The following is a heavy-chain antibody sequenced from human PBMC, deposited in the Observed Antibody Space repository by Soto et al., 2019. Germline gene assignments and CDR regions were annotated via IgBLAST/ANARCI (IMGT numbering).Heavy chain of an antibody. J-gene: IGHJ3*01. CDR1: GFTFNYYW. Sequence: EVQLVESEGGLVQRGGSLRLSCAASGFTFNYYWMHWVRQAPGQGLVWVSHIHSDGSTTTYADSVKGRFTISRDNAKNTRYRQMNGLRAEDTAVYYCVRGDKGGFDLWGQGTTVTVSS. V-gene: IGHV3-74*01. CDR3: VRGDKGGFDL. CDR2: IHSDGSTT. D-gene: IGHD2-21*02.